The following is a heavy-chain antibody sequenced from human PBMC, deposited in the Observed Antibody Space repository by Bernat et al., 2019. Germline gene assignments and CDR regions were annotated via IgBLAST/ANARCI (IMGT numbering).Heavy chain of an antibody. CDR3: ARDDAFDV. J-gene: IGHJ3*01. Sequence: EVQLVESGGGLVQPGGSLRLSCAASGFTFSSYAMHWVRQAPGKGLEYVSVISSNGGSTYYANSVKGRFTISRDNSKNTLYLQMGSLRAEDMAVYYCARDDAFDVWGQGTMVTVSS. V-gene: IGHV3-64*01. CDR2: ISSNGGST. CDR1: GFTFSSYA.